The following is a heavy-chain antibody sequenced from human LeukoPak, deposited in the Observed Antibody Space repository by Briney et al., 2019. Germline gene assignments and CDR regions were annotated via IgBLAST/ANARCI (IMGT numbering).Heavy chain of an antibody. D-gene: IGHD4-17*01. CDR1: GGSFSGYY. V-gene: IGHV4-34*01. CDR3: ARGHTVTTNYYYYYMDV. J-gene: IGHJ6*03. CDR2: INHSGST. Sequence: SETLSLTCAVYGGSFSGYYWSWNRQPPGKGLEWIGEINHSGSTNYNPSLKSRVTISVDTSKNQFSLKLSSVTAADTAVYYCARGHTVTTNYYYYYMDVWGKGTTVTVSS.